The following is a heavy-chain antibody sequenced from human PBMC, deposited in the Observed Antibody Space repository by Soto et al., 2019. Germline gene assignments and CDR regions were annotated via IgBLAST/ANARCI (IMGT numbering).Heavy chain of an antibody. CDR2: IWYDGSNK. J-gene: IGHJ4*02. Sequence: GGSLRLSCAASGFTFSSYGMHWVRQAPGKGLEWVAVIWYDGSNKYYADSVKGRFTISRDNSKNTLYLQMNSLRAEDTAVYYCARDGPNNWNYDYWGQGTLVTVSS. CDR1: GFTFSSYG. CDR3: ARDGPNNWNYDY. V-gene: IGHV3-33*01. D-gene: IGHD1-7*01.